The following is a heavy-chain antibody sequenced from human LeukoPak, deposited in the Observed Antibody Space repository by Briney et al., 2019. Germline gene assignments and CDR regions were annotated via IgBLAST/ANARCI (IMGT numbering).Heavy chain of an antibody. J-gene: IGHJ4*02. D-gene: IGHD4-17*01. CDR1: GFTFSSYS. V-gene: IGHV3-21*06. Sequence: GGSLRLSCAVSGFTFSSYSMNWVRQAPGKGLEWVSSITTTSSHIYYADSVKGRFTISRDNAKNSLYLQMNSLRAEDTAVYYCARDLPPGDYGDYHGYWGQGALVTVSS. CDR2: ITTTSSHI. CDR3: ARDLPPGDYGDYHGY.